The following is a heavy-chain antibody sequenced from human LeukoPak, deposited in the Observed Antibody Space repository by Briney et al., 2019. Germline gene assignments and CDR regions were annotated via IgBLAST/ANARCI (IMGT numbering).Heavy chain of an antibody. CDR3: ASLARENDAFDI. J-gene: IGHJ3*02. D-gene: IGHD1-26*01. CDR1: GYTFTGYY. Sequence: ASVKVSCKASGYTFTGYYMHWVRQAPGQGLEWMGRINPNSGGTNYAQKFQGRVTMTRDTSISTAYMELSRLRSDDTAVYCCASLARENDAFDIWGQGTMVTVSS. CDR2: INPNSGGT. V-gene: IGHV1-2*06.